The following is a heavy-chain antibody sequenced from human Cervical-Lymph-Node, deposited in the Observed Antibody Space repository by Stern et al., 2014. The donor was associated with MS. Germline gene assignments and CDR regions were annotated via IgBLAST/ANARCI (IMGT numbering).Heavy chain of an antibody. J-gene: IGHJ6*02. V-gene: IGHV1-69*01. Sequence: QVQLGQSGAEVKKPGSSVKGSCKVSGGTFNTYAFTWVRQAPGQGPEWMGGIIPIFGSATYAQKFQGRVTITADESTSTTYMEVSSLRSEDTAVYYCARVTVVEPVAVGYMDVWGQGTTVTVSS. CDR3: ARVTVVEPVAVGYMDV. CDR2: IIPIFGSA. D-gene: IGHD2-2*01. CDR1: GGTFNTYA.